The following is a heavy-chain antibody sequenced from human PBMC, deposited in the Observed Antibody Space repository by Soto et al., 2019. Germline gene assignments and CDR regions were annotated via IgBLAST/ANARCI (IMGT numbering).Heavy chain of an antibody. CDR3: AKDIGRVVPAATPFDY. J-gene: IGHJ4*02. CDR1: GFTFSSYG. V-gene: IGHV3-30*18. D-gene: IGHD2-2*01. Sequence: GESLKISCAASGFTFSSYGMHWVRQAPGKGLEWVAVISYDGSNKYYADSVKGRFTISRDNSKNTLYLQMNSLRAEDTAVYYCAKDIGRVVPAATPFDYWGQGTLVTVSS. CDR2: ISYDGSNK.